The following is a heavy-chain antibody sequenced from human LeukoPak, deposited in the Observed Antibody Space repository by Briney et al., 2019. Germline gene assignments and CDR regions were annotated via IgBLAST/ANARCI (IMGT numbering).Heavy chain of an antibody. D-gene: IGHD3-10*01. CDR3: ARDPGDYYYYMDV. J-gene: IGHJ6*03. CDR2: INPNSGGT. Sequence: ASVKVSCKASGYTFTSYYMHWVRQAPGQGLEWMGWINPNSGGTNYAQKFQGRVTMTRDTSISTAYMELSRLRSDDTAVYYCARDPGDYYYYMDVWGKGTTVTVSS. V-gene: IGHV1-2*02. CDR1: GYTFTSYY.